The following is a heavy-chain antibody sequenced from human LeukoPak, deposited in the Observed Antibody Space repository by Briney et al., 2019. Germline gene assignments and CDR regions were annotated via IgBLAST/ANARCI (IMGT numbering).Heavy chain of an antibody. D-gene: IGHD6-19*01. Sequence: PSETLSLTCAVSGGSISSGGYSWSWIRQPPGKGLEWIGYIYHSGSTYYNPSLKSQVTISVDRSKNQFSLKLSSVTAADTAVYYCARGRLARWLVSYYYYGMDVWGKGTTVTVSS. V-gene: IGHV4-30-2*01. CDR3: ARGRLARWLVSYYYYGMDV. CDR1: GGSISSGGYS. CDR2: IYHSGST. J-gene: IGHJ6*04.